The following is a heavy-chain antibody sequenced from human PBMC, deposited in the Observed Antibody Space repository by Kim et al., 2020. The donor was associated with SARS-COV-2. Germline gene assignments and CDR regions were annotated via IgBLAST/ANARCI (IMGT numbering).Heavy chain of an antibody. D-gene: IGHD3-3*01. CDR2: VYNTGYT. J-gene: IGHJ6*02. V-gene: IGHV4-61*01. CDR1: GDSISSGNYY. CDR3: ARESRMATIFGVGRGGMDV. Sequence: SETLSLTCTVSGDSISSGNYYWSWIRQPPGKGLEWVGYVYNTGYTNSHPSLKSRIIISIDTSKNQFSLKVSSVTAADTAVYYCARESRMATIFGVGRGGMDVWGQGATVVVSS.